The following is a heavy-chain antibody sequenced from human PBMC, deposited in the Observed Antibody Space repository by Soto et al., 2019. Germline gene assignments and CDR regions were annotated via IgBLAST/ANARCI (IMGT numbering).Heavy chain of an antibody. V-gene: IGHV1-3*01. D-gene: IGHD3-10*01. CDR3: ARTMVRGVIIGFDP. Sequence: QVQLVPPGAEVKKPGASVKVSCKASGYTFTSYAMHWVRQAPGQRLEWMGWINAGNGNTKYSQKFQGRVTITRDTSESTAYMELSSLRSEDTAVNYCARTMVRGVIIGFDPWGPGTLVHLSS. CDR1: GYTFTSYA. CDR2: INAGNGNT. J-gene: IGHJ5*02.